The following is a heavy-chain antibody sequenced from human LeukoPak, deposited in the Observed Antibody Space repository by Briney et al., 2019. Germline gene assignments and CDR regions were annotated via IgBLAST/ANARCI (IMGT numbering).Heavy chain of an antibody. Sequence: GGSLRLSCAASGFTFSTYSMNWVRQAPGKGLEWVSYISSSSSPIYYADSVKGRFIISRDNAKNTLYLQMNSLRAEDTAVYYCTSDTVDTAVGIDYWGQGTLVTVSS. CDR3: TSDTVDTAVGIDY. CDR1: GFTFSTYS. J-gene: IGHJ4*02. CDR2: ISSSSSPI. D-gene: IGHD5-18*01. V-gene: IGHV3-48*04.